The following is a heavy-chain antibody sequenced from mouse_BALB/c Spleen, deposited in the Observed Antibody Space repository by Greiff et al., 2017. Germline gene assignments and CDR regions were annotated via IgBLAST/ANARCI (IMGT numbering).Heavy chain of an antibody. CDR3: ARSKEWNYYFDY. J-gene: IGHJ2*01. CDR2: ISYSGST. D-gene: IGHD1-3*01. V-gene: IGHV3-2*02. CDR1: GYSITSDYA. Sequence: EVQLVESGPGLVKPSQSLSLTCTVTGYSITSDYAWNWIRQFPGNKLEWMGYISYSGSTSYNPSLKSRISITRDTSKNQFFLQLNSVTTEDTATYYCARSKEWNYYFDYWGQGTTLTVSS.